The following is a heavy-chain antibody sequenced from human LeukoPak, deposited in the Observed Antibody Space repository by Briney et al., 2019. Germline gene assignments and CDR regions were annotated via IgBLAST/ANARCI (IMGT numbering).Heavy chain of an antibody. J-gene: IGHJ4*02. CDR3: TRSFPGIVGAADF. V-gene: IGHV4-34*01. CDR1: GGSFSGYY. D-gene: IGHD1-26*01. CDR2: INHSGST. Sequence: SETLSLTCAVYGGSFSGYYWSWIRQPPGKGLEWIGEINHSGSTNYNPSLKSRVTISVDTSKNQFSLKVTSMTAADTGVYYCTRSFPGIVGAADFWGQGTLVTVSS.